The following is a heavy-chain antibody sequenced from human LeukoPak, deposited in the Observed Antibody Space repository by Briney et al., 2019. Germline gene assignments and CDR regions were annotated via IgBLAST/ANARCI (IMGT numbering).Heavy chain of an antibody. CDR2: INPNSGGT. J-gene: IGHJ4*02. Sequence: ASVNVSCTASGYTFTSYDINWVRQATGQGLEWMGWINPNSGGTNYAQKFQGRVTMTRDTSISTAHMELSRLRSDDTAVYYCARVYYDSSGYDYWGQGTLVTVSS. CDR1: GYTFTSYD. D-gene: IGHD3-22*01. V-gene: IGHV1-2*02. CDR3: ARVYYDSSGYDY.